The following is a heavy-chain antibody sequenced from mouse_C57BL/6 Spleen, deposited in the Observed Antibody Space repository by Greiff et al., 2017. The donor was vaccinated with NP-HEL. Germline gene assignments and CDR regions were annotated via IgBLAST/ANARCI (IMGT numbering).Heavy chain of an antibody. CDR1: GFTFSDYG. J-gene: IGHJ2*01. D-gene: IGHD6-1*01. V-gene: IGHV5-17*01. CDR3: ARARKGGAYYFDY. Sequence: EVKLQESGGGLVKPGGSLKLSCAASGFTFSDYGMHWVRQAPEKGLEWVAYISSGSSTIYYADTVKGRFTISRDNAKNTLFLQMTSLRSEDTAMYYCARARKGGAYYFDYWGQGTTLTVSS. CDR2: ISSGSSTI.